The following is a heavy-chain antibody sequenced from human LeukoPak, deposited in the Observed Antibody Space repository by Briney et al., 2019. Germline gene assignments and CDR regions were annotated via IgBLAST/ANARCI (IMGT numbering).Heavy chain of an antibody. J-gene: IGHJ4*02. CDR1: GFTFDDYG. D-gene: IGHD6-19*01. V-gene: IGHV3-11*01. Sequence: GGSLRLSCAASGFTFDDYGMSWVRQAPGKGLEWVSYISSSGSTIYYADSVKGRFTISRDNAKNSLYLQMNSLRAEDTAVYYCARALYSSGWSHDHWGQGTLVTVSS. CDR2: ISSSGSTI. CDR3: ARALYSSGWSHDH.